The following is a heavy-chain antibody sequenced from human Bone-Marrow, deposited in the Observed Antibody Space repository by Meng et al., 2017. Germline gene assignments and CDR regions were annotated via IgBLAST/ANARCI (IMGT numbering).Heavy chain of an antibody. D-gene: IGHD4-17*01. CDR1: GGAFSGYS. Sequence: QLHRRGTGLLHPSATLSLPCVVYGGAFSGYSVSWTRQPPGKGLEWIGELNHSGSTNYTPSLKSRVTLSLDTSKNQFSLKLSSVTAADTAVYCCARGRVTTVTTPNWYFDLWGRGTLVTVSS. CDR3: ARGRVTTVTTPNWYFDL. V-gene: IGHV4-34*01. CDR2: LNHSGST. J-gene: IGHJ2*01.